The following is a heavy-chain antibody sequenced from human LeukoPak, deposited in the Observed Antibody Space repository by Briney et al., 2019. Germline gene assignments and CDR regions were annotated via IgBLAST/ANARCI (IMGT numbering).Heavy chain of an antibody. V-gene: IGHV4-59*08. Sequence: SETLSLTCTVSGGSISSCYWSWIRQPPGKGLEWIGYIYYSGSTNYNPSLKSRVTISVDTSKNQFSLKLSSVTAADTAVYYCARLVVVTAMDYYYYYGMDVWGQGTTVTVSS. D-gene: IGHD2-21*02. CDR3: ARLVVVTAMDYYYYYGMDV. J-gene: IGHJ6*02. CDR1: GGSISSCY. CDR2: IYYSGST.